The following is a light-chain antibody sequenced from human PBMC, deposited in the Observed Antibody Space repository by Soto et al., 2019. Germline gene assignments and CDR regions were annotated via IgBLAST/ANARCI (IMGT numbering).Light chain of an antibody. J-gene: IGLJ2*01. Sequence: NFLLTQPHSVSESPGKTVTISCTRSSGSIDSTYVQWYQQRPGSAPTTVIFDNDQRRSGVPDRFSGSIDSSSNSASLTISGLRTEDEADYYCQSYDSSNVVFGGGTKLTVL. CDR1: SGSIDSTY. CDR2: DND. V-gene: IGLV6-57*04. CDR3: QSYDSSNVV.